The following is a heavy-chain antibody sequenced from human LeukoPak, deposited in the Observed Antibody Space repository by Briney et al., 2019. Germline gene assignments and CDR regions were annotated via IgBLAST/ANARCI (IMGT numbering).Heavy chain of an antibody. CDR2: IYYSGST. Sequence: SETLSLTCTVSGGSISSYYWSWIRQPPGKGLEWIGYIYYSGSTNYNPSLKSRVTISVDTSKNQFSLKLSSVTAADTAVYYCARQHSSWYFDYWGQGTLVTVSS. J-gene: IGHJ4*02. V-gene: IGHV4-59*08. CDR1: GGSISSYY. D-gene: IGHD6-13*01. CDR3: ARQHSSWYFDY.